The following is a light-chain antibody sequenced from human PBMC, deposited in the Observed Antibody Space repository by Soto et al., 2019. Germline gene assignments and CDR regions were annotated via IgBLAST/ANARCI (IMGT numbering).Light chain of an antibody. CDR2: AAS. Sequence: DIQLTQSPSFLSASVGDRVTITCRASQGINNYLAWYQQQPGKAPKLLIYAASTLQSGVPSRFSGSGSATEFTLTITTLQPEDFATYYCQHHDSYPLTFGGGTKVEIK. CDR3: QHHDSYPLT. J-gene: IGKJ4*01. CDR1: QGINNY. V-gene: IGKV1-9*01.